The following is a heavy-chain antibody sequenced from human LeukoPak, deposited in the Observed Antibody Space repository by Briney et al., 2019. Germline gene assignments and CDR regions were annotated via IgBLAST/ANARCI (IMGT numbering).Heavy chain of an antibody. CDR3: ATGGVHYYDSSADY. J-gene: IGHJ4*02. CDR1: GFTFSSYS. CDR2: ISSSSSSYI. Sequence: KAGGSLRLSCAASGFTFSSYSMNWVRQAPGKGLEWVSSISSSSSSYIYYADSVKGRFTISRDNAKNSLYLQMDSLRGEDTAVYYCATGGVHYYDSSADYWGQGTLVTVSS. V-gene: IGHV3-21*01. D-gene: IGHD3-22*01.